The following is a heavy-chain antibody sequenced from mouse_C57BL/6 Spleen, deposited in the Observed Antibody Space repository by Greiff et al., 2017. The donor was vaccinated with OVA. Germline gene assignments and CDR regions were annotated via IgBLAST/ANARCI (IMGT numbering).Heavy chain of an antibody. CDR2: IDPENGDT. CDR3: NSNSGDY. D-gene: IGHD2-1*01. CDR1: GFNIKDDY. V-gene: IGHV14-4*01. Sequence: DVQLQESGAELVRPGASVKLSCTASGFNIKDDYMHWVKQRPEQGLEWIGWIDPENGDTEYASKFQGKATITADTSSNTAYLQLSSLTSEDTAVYYCNSNSGDYWGQGTTLTVSS. J-gene: IGHJ2*01.